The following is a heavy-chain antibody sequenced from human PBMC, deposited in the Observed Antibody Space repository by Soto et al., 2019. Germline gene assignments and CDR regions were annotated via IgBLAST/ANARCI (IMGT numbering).Heavy chain of an antibody. CDR3: ARGRSGYDGSDYYYGMDV. J-gene: IGHJ6*02. CDR1: GGSFSGYY. Sequence: PSETLSLTCAVYGGSFSGYYWSWIRQPPGKGLEWIGEINHSGSTNYNPSLKSRVTISVDTSKNQFSLKLSSVTAADTAVYYCARGRSGYDGSDYYYGMDVWGQGTTVTVSS. D-gene: IGHD5-12*01. V-gene: IGHV4-34*01. CDR2: INHSGST.